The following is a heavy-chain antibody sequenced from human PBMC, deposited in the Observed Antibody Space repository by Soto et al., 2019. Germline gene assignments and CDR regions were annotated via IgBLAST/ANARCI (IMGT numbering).Heavy chain of an antibody. V-gene: IGHV1-58*01. CDR3: AADMGVASTLED. J-gene: IGHJ4*02. D-gene: IGHD1-1*01. Sequence: SVKVSCKDGGLSFSNSAVQWVRQARGQRLEWIGWIVVGSGNTNYAQKFQERVTITRGMSTSTAYLELSSLRSEDTAVYYCAADMGVASTLEDLGQATLDTVSS. CDR2: IVVGSGNT. CDR1: GLSFSNSA.